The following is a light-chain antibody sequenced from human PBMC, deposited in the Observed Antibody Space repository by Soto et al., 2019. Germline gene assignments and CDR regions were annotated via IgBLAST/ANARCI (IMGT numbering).Light chain of an antibody. CDR2: EVV. CDR3: KSYAGSNNYV. Sequence: QSVLTQPPSASGSPGQSVTISCTGTKSDIGGYDFVSWYQHHPGKAPRLIIYEVVQRPSGVPDRFSGSKSGNTASLTVSGLQGADEADYFCKSYAGSNNYVFGSGTKV. CDR1: KSDIGGYDF. V-gene: IGLV2-8*01. J-gene: IGLJ1*01.